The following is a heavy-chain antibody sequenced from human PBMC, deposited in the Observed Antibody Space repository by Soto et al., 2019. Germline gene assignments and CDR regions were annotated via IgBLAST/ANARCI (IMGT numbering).Heavy chain of an antibody. J-gene: IGHJ6*03. CDR1: GYSFANYW. CDR2: IYPGDSDT. D-gene: IGHD5-18*01. V-gene: IGHV5-51*01. Sequence: GESLKISCQGSGYSFANYWIAWVRQMPGKGLEWVGVIYPGDSDTRYSPSFRGQVTISADKSINHVYLQWSSLKASDTAMYYCARGYPLWSPYFYYYMDVWGQGTTVTVSS. CDR3: ARGYPLWSPYFYYYMDV.